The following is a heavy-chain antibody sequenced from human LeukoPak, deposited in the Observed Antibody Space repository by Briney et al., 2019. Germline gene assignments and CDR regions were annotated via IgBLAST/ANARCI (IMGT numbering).Heavy chain of an antibody. CDR2: IYYTGIT. D-gene: IGHD3-22*01. CDR1: GVPVSDYY. CDR3: ASSYDSSGYPFDY. V-gene: IGHV4-59*02. J-gene: IGHJ4*02. Sequence: SETLSLTCTISGVPVSDYYWSWLRQSPGKGLEWIGYIYYTGITTYNPSLKSRVTMSADTSKNQFSLNLNSVTAADTAVYYCASSYDSSGYPFDYWGQGTLVTVSS.